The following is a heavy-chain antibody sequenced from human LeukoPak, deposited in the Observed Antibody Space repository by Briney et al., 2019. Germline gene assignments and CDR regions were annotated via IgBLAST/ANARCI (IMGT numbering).Heavy chain of an antibody. CDR1: GFTFTNAW. Sequence: GGSLRLSCVASGFTFTNAWMSWVRQAPGKGLEWVGHIKSKTDGGTTDYAAPVKGRFIISRDDSKHTLHLQMNSLKTDDTAVYYCTKYDTSVNFDYWGQGTLVTVSS. V-gene: IGHV3-15*01. CDR3: TKYDTSVNFDY. J-gene: IGHJ4*02. D-gene: IGHD3-22*01. CDR2: IKSKTDGGTT.